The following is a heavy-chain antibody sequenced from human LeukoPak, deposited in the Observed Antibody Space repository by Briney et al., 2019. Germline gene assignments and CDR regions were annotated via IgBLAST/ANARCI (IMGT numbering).Heavy chain of an antibody. CDR1: GFTFGDYA. Sequence: GGSLRLSCTASGFTFGDYAMGWFRQAPGKGLEWVGFIRSKAYGGTTEYAASVKGRFTISRDDSKSIAYLQMNSLKTEDTAVYYCTRAGASFYDYVWGSYPKFDYWGQGTLVTVSS. J-gene: IGHJ4*02. CDR3: TRAGASFYDYVWGSYPKFDY. V-gene: IGHV3-49*03. D-gene: IGHD3-16*02. CDR2: IRSKAYGGTT.